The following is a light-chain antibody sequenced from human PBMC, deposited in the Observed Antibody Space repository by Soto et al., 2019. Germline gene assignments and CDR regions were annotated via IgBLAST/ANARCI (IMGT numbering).Light chain of an antibody. Sequence: IVMTQSASTLSVSPGERATLSCRASQSVSSNLAWYQQKPGQAPRLLIYGASNRATGIPDRFSGSGSGTDFTLTISNLEPEDFAVYYCQQHSHWPPWTFGQGTKV. CDR1: QSVSSN. CDR3: QQHSHWPPWT. V-gene: IGKV3-11*01. CDR2: GAS. J-gene: IGKJ1*01.